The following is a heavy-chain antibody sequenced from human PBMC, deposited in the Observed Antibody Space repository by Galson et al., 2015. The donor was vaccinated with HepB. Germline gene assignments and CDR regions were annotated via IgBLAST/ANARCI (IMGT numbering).Heavy chain of an antibody. J-gene: IGHJ6*02. CDR3: ARALDYYYYGMDV. V-gene: IGHV4-4*02. Sequence: LSLTCAVSGGSITSSNWWSWVRHPPGKGLEWIGEIYHSGSTHYNPSLKSRVTISVDKSKNQFSLKLSSVTAADTAVYYCARALDYYYYGMDVWGQGTTVTVSS. CDR2: IYHSGST. CDR1: GGSITSSNW.